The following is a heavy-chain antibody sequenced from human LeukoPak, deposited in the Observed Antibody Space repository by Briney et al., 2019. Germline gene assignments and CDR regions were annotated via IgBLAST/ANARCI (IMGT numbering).Heavy chain of an antibody. J-gene: IGHJ4*02. D-gene: IGHD3/OR15-3a*01. CDR2: IYYSGNT. V-gene: IGHV4-59*01. CDR3: ARRTSYYDGFDY. CDR1: GGSISGYY. Sequence: KASETLSLTCTVSGGSISGYYWSWVRQPPGEGLEWIGYIYYSGNTNYNSSLKSRLTISLDTSKNQFSLKLSSVTAADTAVYYCARRTSYYDGFDYWGQGTLVTVSS.